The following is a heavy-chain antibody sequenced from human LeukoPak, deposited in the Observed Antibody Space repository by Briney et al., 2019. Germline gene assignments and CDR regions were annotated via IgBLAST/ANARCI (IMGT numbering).Heavy chain of an antibody. J-gene: IGHJ4*02. CDR1: GASISSYY. CDR2: IYYSGSI. V-gene: IGHV4-59*01. Sequence: EPSETLSLTCTVSGASISSYYWSWIRQPPGKGLEWIGDIYYSGSITYNPSLKSRVTMSVDTSKNQFSLKLSSVTAADTAIYYCARENPSGYYNRPIDYWGQGTLVTVSS. CDR3: ARENPSGYYNRPIDY. D-gene: IGHD3-22*01.